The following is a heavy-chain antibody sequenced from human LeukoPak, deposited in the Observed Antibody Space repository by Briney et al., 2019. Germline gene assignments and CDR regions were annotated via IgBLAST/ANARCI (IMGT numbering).Heavy chain of an antibody. D-gene: IGHD3-10*01. Sequence: QSGGSLRLSCAASGFTFSNYEMNWVRQAPGKGLEWVSYISSSGNTIYYADSVRGRFTISRDNAKNSLYLQMDSLRAEDTAIYYCARDFYYGSARFDYWGQGTLVSVSS. CDR2: ISSSGNTI. J-gene: IGHJ4*02. CDR1: GFTFSNYE. CDR3: ARDFYYGSARFDY. V-gene: IGHV3-48*03.